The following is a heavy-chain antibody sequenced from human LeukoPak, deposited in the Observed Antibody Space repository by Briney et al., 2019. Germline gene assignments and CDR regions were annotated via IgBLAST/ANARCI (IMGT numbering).Heavy chain of an antibody. D-gene: IGHD1-1*01. CDR2: INPSGGST. V-gene: IGHV1-46*01. CDR3: AREGGDWNAPFRRYFDY. CDR1: GYTFTGYY. J-gene: IGHJ4*02. Sequence: GASVKVSCKASGYTFTGYYMHWVRQAPGQGLEWMGIINPSGGSTSYAQKFQGRVTMTRDTSTSTVYMELSSLRSEDTAVYYCAREGGDWNAPFRRYFDYWGQGTLVTVSS.